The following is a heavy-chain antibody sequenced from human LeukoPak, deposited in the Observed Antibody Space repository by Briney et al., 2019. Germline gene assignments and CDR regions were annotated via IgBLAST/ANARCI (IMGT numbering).Heavy chain of an antibody. CDR3: ARRGSYYYYGMDV. D-gene: IGHD3-10*01. Sequence: PSETLSLTCAVYGGSFSGYYWSWIRQPPGKGLEWIGEINHSGSTNYNPSLKSRVTISVDTSKNQFSLKLSSVTAADTAVYYCARRGSYYYYGMDVWGQGTTVTVSS. J-gene: IGHJ6*02. CDR1: GGSFSGYY. V-gene: IGHV4-34*01. CDR2: INHSGST.